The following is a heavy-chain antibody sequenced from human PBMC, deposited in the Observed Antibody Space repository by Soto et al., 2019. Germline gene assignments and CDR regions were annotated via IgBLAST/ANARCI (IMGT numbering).Heavy chain of an antibody. CDR1: GYTFTNYD. V-gene: IGHV1-8*01. D-gene: IGHD5-18*01. Sequence: QVQVVQSGAEVKKPGASVKVSCKASGYTFTNYDINWVRQATGQGLEWMGWMNPNSGNTGYAQKFQDRVTMTRNTSISTAYMELSSLRSEDTAVYCCARTRGYSYGYSDYWGQGTLVTVSS. CDR3: ARTRGYSYGYSDY. J-gene: IGHJ4*02. CDR2: MNPNSGNT.